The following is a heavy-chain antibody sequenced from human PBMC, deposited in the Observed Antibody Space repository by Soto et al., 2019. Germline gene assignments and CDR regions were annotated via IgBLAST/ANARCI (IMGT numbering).Heavy chain of an antibody. CDR2: IVVDSNTA. CDR3: ARPFKRWEVMFYFDF. CDR1: GSTFNNFA. J-gene: IGHJ4*02. V-gene: IGHV1-69*06. D-gene: IGHD1-26*01. Sequence: QVVLLQSGAEVKEPGSSVRVSCQVSGSTFNNFAFSWVRQAPGHGPEWMGGIVVDSNTAEYSQRFQDRVTTTADTSTYTLYMELGSLTFEDTAVYYCARPFKRWEVMFYFDFWGQETLVTVSS.